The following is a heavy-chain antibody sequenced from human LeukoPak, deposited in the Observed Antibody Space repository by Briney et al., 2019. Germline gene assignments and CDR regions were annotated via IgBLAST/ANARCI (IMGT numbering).Heavy chain of an antibody. V-gene: IGHV4-34*01. D-gene: IGHD2-2*01. CDR2: INHSGST. J-gene: IGHJ6*03. Sequence: SETLSLTCAVYGGSFSGYYWSWIRQPPGKGLEWIGEINHSGSTNYNPSLKSRVTISVDTSKNQFSLKLSSVTAADTAVYYCARRYCSSTSCSHNYYYYMDVWGKGTTVTISS. CDR1: GGSFSGYY. CDR3: ARRYCSSTSCSHNYYYYMDV.